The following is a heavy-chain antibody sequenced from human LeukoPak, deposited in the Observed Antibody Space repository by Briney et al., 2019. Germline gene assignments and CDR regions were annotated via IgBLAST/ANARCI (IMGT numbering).Heavy chain of an antibody. CDR2: ISSGSKYI. D-gene: IGHD5-18*01. Sequence: GGSLRLSCAASGFTFSSYSMNWVRQAPGKGLEWVSSISSGSKYIYNADSVKGRFTISIDNAKNSLYLQMNSLRVEDTAVYYCARALSYSYGSMDFWGQGTLVIVSS. CDR1: GFTFSSYS. CDR3: ARALSYSYGSMDF. J-gene: IGHJ4*02. V-gene: IGHV3-21*01.